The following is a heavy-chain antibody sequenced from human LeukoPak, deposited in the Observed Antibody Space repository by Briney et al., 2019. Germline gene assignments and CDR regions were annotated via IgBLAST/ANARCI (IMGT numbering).Heavy chain of an antibody. Sequence: QPGGSLRLSCAASGFTFSSSGMHWVRQAPGKGLEWVAFIRYDGNNEYYADSVKGRFTISRDNSKNTLYLQMNSLRAEDTAVYYCATQRHWAFDIWGQGTMVTVSS. CDR3: ATQRHWAFDI. D-gene: IGHD1-1*01. V-gene: IGHV3-30*02. CDR1: GFTFSSSG. J-gene: IGHJ3*02. CDR2: IRYDGNNE.